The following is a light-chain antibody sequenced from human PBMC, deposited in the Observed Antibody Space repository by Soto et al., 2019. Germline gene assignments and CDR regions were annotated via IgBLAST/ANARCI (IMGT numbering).Light chain of an antibody. Sequence: QSALTQPASVSGSPGQSITISCTGTSSDVGGYNYVSWYQQHPGKAPKLMIYEVSNRPSGVSNRFSGSKSGNTASLSISGPQPEVEGDYSSSSYTSSSTLVFGTGTKLTVL. CDR1: SSDVGGYNY. CDR2: EVS. V-gene: IGLV2-14*01. CDR3: SSYTSSSTLV. J-gene: IGLJ1*01.